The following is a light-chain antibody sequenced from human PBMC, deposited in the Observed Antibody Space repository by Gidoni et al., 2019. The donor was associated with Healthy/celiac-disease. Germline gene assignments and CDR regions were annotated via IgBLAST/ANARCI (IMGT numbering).Light chain of an antibody. CDR2: DTS. CDR3: LLSYSGARVV. J-gene: IGLJ2*01. CDR1: TGAVTSGHY. Sequence: QAVVTQEPSLTVSPGGTVTLTCGSSTGAVTSGHYPYWFHQKPGQAPRTLIYDTSNTHSWTPARFSGSLLGGKAALTLSGAQPEDEAEYYCLLSYSGARVVFGGGTKLTVL. V-gene: IGLV7-46*01.